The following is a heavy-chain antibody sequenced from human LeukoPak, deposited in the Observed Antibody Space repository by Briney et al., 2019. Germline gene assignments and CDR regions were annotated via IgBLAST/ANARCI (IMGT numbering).Heavy chain of an antibody. D-gene: IGHD3-9*01. CDR1: GFTFSSYA. Sequence: GGSLRLSCAASGFTFSSYAMSWVRQAPGKGLEWVATISGSDGRAYYADSVRGRFTISRDNSKNTLYLQMNSLRAEDTAVYYCAKGRLVPDYWGQGILVTVSS. V-gene: IGHV3-23*01. J-gene: IGHJ4*02. CDR3: AKGRLVPDY. CDR2: ISGSDGRA.